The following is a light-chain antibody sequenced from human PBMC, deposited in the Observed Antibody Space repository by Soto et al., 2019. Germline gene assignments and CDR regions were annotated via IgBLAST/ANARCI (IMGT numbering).Light chain of an antibody. V-gene: IGKV3-11*01. J-gene: IGKJ2*01. CDR2: DAS. CDR3: QQRSNWYT. Sequence: EIVLIQSPATLSLSPGERATLSCRASQSVSSYLAWYQQKPGQAPRLLIYDASNRATGIPARFSGSGSGTDFTLTISSLEPEDFAVYYCQQRSNWYTFGQGT. CDR1: QSVSSY.